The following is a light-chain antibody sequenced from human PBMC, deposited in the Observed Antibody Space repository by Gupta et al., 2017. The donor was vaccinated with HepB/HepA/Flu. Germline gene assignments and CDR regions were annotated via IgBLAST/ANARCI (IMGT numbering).Light chain of an antibody. Sequence: EIVLTQSPGTLSLSPGERATLSCRASQSVSSSYLAWYQQRPGQAPRLLIYGASSRATGSSDRFSGSGSGTDFTLTISRLEPEDFAVYYCPQYGSSPWTFGQGTKVESK. J-gene: IGKJ1*01. CDR2: GAS. V-gene: IGKV3-20*01. CDR3: PQYGSSPWT. CDR1: QSVSSSY.